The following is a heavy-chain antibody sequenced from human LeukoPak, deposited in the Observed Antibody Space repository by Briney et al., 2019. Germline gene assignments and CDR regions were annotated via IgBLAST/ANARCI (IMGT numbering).Heavy chain of an antibody. CDR2: MYYNGST. D-gene: IGHD6-19*01. CDR3: AKDRSRAWSGDYMDV. Sequence: SETLSLTCTVSGGSISSYYWSWIRQPPGKGLEWIGYMYYNGSTDYNPSLKSRVTISVDTSKNQFSLRLSSVTAADTAVYYCAKDRSRAWSGDYMDVWGKGTTVTVSS. V-gene: IGHV4-59*01. CDR1: GGSISSYY. J-gene: IGHJ6*03.